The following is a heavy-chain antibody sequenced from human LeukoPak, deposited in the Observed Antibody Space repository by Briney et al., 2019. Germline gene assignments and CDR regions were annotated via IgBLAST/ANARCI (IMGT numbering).Heavy chain of an antibody. CDR2: ISSSSSTI. CDR3: ARGGDDFWSGDNYYYMDV. CDR1: GFTFSSYS. J-gene: IGHJ6*03. V-gene: IGHV3-48*04. Sequence: GGSLRLSCAASGFTFSSYSMNWVRQAPGKGLEWVSYISSSSSTIYYADSVKGRFTISRDNAKNSLYLQMNSLRAEDTAVYYCARGGDDFWSGDNYYYMDVWGKGTTVTVSS. D-gene: IGHD3-3*01.